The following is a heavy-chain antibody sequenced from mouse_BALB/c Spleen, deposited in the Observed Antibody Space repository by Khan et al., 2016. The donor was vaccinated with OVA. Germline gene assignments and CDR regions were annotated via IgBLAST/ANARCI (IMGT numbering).Heavy chain of an antibody. D-gene: IGHD2-12*01. CDR3: ARNSYRYDFTC. CDR1: GFSLTTYG. J-gene: IGHJ3*01. CDR2: IWSGGTT. V-gene: IGHV2-2*01. Sequence: QVQLKQSGPGLVQPSQNLSITCTVSGFSLTTYGIHWVRQSPGKGLEWLGVIWSGGTTDYNAPFISRLSFTKDNSKSQVFFKMNSLQADDTAIYYCARNSYRYDFTCWGQGTLVTVSA.